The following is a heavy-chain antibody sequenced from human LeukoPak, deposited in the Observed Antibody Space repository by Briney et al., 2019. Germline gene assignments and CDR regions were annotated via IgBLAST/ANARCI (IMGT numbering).Heavy chain of an antibody. J-gene: IGHJ4*02. CDR1: GFTFSSYA. CDR2: ISGSGGST. D-gene: IGHD6-25*01. CDR3: AKDRRLASFDY. Sequence: GGSLRLSCAASGFTFSSYAMSWVRQAPGKGLEWVSVISGSGGSTYYADSVKGRLTISRDNSKNTLYLQMNSLRAGDTAIYYCAKDRRLASFDYGGQGTLVTVSS. V-gene: IGHV3-23*01.